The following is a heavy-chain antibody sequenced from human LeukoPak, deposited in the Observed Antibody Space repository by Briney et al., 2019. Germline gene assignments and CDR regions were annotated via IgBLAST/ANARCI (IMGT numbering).Heavy chain of an antibody. CDR1: GFTFSSYG. J-gene: IGHJ3*02. D-gene: IGHD2-2*01. V-gene: IGHV3-30*02. CDR3: AKDQGRYCSSTNCHAWAFDI. Sequence: GGSLRLSCAASGFTFSSYGMHWVRQAPGKGLEWVAFIRYDGSNKYYADSVKGRFTISRDNSKNTLYLQMNSLRAEDTAVYYCAKDQGRYCSSTNCHAWAFDIWGQGTMVTVSS. CDR2: IRYDGSNK.